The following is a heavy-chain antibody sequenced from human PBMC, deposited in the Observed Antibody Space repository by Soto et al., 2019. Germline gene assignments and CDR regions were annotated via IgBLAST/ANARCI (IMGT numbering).Heavy chain of an antibody. V-gene: IGHV1-46*01. CDR2: INPSGGST. D-gene: IGHD3-3*01. CDR1: GYTFTSYY. CDR3: ATGSPYYITLLGHYTHHYYYGMTV. J-gene: IGHJ6*02. Sequence: ASVKVSCKASGYTFTSYYMHWVRQAPGQGLEWMGIINPSGGSTSYAQKFQGRVTMTRDTSTSTVYMELSSLRSEDTAVYYCATGSPYYITLLGHYTHHYYYGMTVWGQGTTATASS.